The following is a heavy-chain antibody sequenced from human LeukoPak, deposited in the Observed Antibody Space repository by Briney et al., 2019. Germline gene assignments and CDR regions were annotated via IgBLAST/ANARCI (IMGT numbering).Heavy chain of an antibody. J-gene: IGHJ3*01. Sequence: ASVKVSCKASGYTFTGYYMHWVRQAPGQGLEWMGRINPNSGGTDYAQKFQGRVTMTRDTSISTAYMELSRLRSDDTAVYYCARDLLGTMVRGTWGQGTMVTVSS. D-gene: IGHD3-10*01. CDR3: ARDLLGTMVRGT. V-gene: IGHV1-2*06. CDR1: GYTFTGYY. CDR2: INPNSGGT.